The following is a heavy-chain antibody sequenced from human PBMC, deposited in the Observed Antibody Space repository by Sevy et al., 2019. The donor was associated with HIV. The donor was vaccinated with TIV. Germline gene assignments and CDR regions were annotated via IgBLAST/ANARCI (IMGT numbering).Heavy chain of an antibody. J-gene: IGHJ4*02. CDR1: TYSIISDGY. CDR3: ARCYYEFDL. Sequence: SETLSLNCGVSTYSIISDGYWGWIRQPPGKGLEWIGSIYHRGSTYYNSSLKSRVTISVDTSKNQFSLKVRSVTAADTAVYYCARCYYEFDLWGQGILVTVSS. V-gene: IGHV4-38-2*01. D-gene: IGHD3-22*01. CDR2: IYHRGST.